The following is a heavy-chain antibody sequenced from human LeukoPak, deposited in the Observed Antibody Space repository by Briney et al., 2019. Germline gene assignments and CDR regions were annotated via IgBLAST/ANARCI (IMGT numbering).Heavy chain of an antibody. CDR3: ARVCCDFPRSGWFDP. CDR2: ISAYNGNT. CDR1: GYTFTSYG. D-gene: IGHD3-3*01. J-gene: IGHJ5*02. Sequence: ASVKVSCKASGYTFTSYGISWVRQAPGQGLEWMGWISAYNGNTNYAQKLQGRVTMTTDTSTSTAYMELRSLRSDDTAVYYCARVCCDFPRSGWFDPWGQGTLVTVSS. V-gene: IGHV1-18*01.